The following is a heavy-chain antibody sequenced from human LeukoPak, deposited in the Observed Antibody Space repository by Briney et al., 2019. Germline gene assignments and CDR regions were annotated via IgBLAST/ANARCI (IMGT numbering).Heavy chain of an antibody. Sequence: SETLSLTCAVYGGSFSGYYWSWIRQPPGKGLEWIGEINHSGSTNYNPSLKSRVTISVDTSKNQFSLKLSSVTAADTAVYYCARGPGNYYGSRGQLDYWGQGTPVTVSS. D-gene: IGHD3-10*01. CDR1: GGSFSGYY. CDR2: INHSGST. J-gene: IGHJ4*02. V-gene: IGHV4-34*01. CDR3: ARGPGNYYGSRGQLDY.